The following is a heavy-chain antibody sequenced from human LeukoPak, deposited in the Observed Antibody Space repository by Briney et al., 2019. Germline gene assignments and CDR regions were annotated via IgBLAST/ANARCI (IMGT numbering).Heavy chain of an antibody. V-gene: IGHV3-30*04. CDR1: GFTFSNYG. Sequence: GGSLRLSCAASGFTFSNYGIHWVRQAPGKGLEWVAVISYDGRNKYYADSVRGRFTISRDNSKNGLFLQMNSLRPEDTAIYYCAGEGFTSSWLYYYYYMDVWGKGTTVTVSS. CDR2: ISYDGRNK. D-gene: IGHD2-2*01. J-gene: IGHJ6*03. CDR3: AGEGFTSSWLYYYYYMDV.